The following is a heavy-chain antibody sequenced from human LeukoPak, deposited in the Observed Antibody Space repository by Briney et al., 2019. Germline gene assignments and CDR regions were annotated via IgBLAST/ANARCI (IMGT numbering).Heavy chain of an antibody. D-gene: IGHD5-12*01. Sequence: SETLSLTCTVSGGSISSGDYYWSWIRQPPGKGLGWIGYIYYSGSTYYNPSLKSRVTISVDTSKNQFSLKLSSVTAADTAVYYCARDRGGYSGYGGAFDIWGQGTMVTVSS. CDR2: IYYSGST. J-gene: IGHJ3*02. V-gene: IGHV4-30-4*02. CDR1: GGSISSGDYY. CDR3: ARDRGGYSGYGGAFDI.